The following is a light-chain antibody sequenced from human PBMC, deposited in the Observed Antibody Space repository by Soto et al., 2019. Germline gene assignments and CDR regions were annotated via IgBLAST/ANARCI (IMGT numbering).Light chain of an antibody. CDR1: QSISSW. CDR2: KAS. V-gene: IGKV1-5*03. CDR3: QQYNIPWT. J-gene: IGKJ1*01. Sequence: DIQMTQSPSTLSASVGDRVTITCRASQSISSWLAWYQQKPGKAPKLLIYKASSLESGVPSRFSGSGSGTEFTLTISSLQPDDFATYYCQQYNIPWTFGQGTEVEIK.